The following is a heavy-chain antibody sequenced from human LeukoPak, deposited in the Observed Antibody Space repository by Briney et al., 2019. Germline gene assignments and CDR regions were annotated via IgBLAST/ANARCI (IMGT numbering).Heavy chain of an antibody. CDR2: IYCSGST. D-gene: IGHD3-22*01. Sequence: SETLSLTCTVSGGSISSGDYYWSWIRQPPGKGLEWIGYIYCSGSTYYNPSLKSRVTISVDTSKNQFSLKLSSVTAADTAVYYCARDPYYYDSSGTARDAFDIWGQGTMVTVSS. CDR3: ARDPYYYDSSGTARDAFDI. CDR1: GGSISSGDYY. J-gene: IGHJ3*02. V-gene: IGHV4-30-4*01.